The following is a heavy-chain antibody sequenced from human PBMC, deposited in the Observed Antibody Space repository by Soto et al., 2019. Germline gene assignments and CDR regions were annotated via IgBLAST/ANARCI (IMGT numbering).Heavy chain of an antibody. CDR1: GYTFTIYD. D-gene: IGHD3-10*01. CDR3: ARVRNYYGSGNYDY. J-gene: IGHJ4*02. CDR2: MNPNSGNT. Sequence: ASVKLSCTASGYTFTIYDINWVRQATGQGLEWMGWMNPNSGNTGYAQKFQGRVTMTRNTSISTAYMELSSLRSEDTAVYYCARVRNYYGSGNYDYWGQGTLVTVSS. V-gene: IGHV1-8*01.